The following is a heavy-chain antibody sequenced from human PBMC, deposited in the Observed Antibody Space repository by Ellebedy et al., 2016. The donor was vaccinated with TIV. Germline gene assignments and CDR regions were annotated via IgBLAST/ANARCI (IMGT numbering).Heavy chain of an antibody. V-gene: IGHV3-7*01. D-gene: IGHD3-10*01. CDR3: AREWLLWFGELPHYYGMDV. Sequence: GESLKISCAASGFTFSSYWMSWVRQAPGKGLEWVANIKQDGSEKYYVDSVKGRFTISRDNAKNSLYLQMNSLRAEDTAVYYCAREWLLWFGELPHYYGMDVWGQGTTVTVSS. CDR1: GFTFSSYW. J-gene: IGHJ6*02. CDR2: IKQDGSEK.